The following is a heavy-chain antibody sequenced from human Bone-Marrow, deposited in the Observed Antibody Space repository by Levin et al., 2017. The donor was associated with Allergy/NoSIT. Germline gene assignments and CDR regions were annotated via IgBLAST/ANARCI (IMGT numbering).Heavy chain of an antibody. CDR2: MNPNSGNT. V-gene: IGHV1-8*01. J-gene: IGHJ4*02. Sequence: ASVKVSCKASGYTFTSYDINWVRQATGQGLEWMGWMNPNSGNTGYAQKFQGRVTMTRNTSISTAYMELSSLRSEDTAVYYCARGRSGYYYDSSGYYYYFDYWGQGTLVTVSS. CDR3: ARGRSGYYYDSSGYYYYFDY. D-gene: IGHD3-22*01. CDR1: GYTFTSYD.